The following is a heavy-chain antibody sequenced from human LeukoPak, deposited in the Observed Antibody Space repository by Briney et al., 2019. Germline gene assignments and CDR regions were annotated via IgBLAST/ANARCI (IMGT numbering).Heavy chain of an antibody. V-gene: IGHV4-38-2*01. CDR1: GFTISDHY. CDR3: ASHGPIPARTFDS. D-gene: IGHD6-6*01. J-gene: IGHJ4*02. CDR2: FSISGTT. Sequence: PGGSLRLSCAASGFTISDHYMNWIRQAPGKGLEWIGTFSISGTTYNNPSLKSRVTISVDTSKNQFSLKLNSMTAADTAMYYCASHGPIPARTFDSWGLGTLVTVSS.